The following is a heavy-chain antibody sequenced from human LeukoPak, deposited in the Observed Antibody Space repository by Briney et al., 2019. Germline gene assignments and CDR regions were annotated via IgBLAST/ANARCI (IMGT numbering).Heavy chain of an antibody. J-gene: IGHJ3*02. CDR3: ARVSQQWLVQTADAFDI. D-gene: IGHD6-19*01. CDR2: INPNSGGT. Sequence: ASVKVSCKASGYTFTGYYMHWVRQAPGQGLEWMGWINPNSGGTNYAQKLQGRVTMTRDTSISTAYMELSRLRSDDTAVYYCARVSQQWLVQTADAFDIWGQGTMVTVSS. V-gene: IGHV1-2*02. CDR1: GYTFTGYY.